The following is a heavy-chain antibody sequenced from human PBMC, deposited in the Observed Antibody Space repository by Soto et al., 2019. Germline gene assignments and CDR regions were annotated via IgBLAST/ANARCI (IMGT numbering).Heavy chain of an antibody. CDR3: AVGVDYFDY. D-gene: IGHD3-10*01. CDR2: IWYDGSNK. CDR1: GFTFSSYG. J-gene: IGHJ4*02. V-gene: IGHV3-33*01. Sequence: GGALRLSFAASGFTFSSYGMHWVRQAPGKGLEWVAVIWYDGSNKYYADSVKGRFTISRDNSKNTLYLQMNSLRAEDTAVYYCAVGVDYFDYWGQGTLVTVSS.